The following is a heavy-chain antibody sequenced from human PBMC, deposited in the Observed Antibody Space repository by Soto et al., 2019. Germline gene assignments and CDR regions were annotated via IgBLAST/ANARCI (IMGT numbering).Heavy chain of an antibody. V-gene: IGHV3-13*01. CDR2: FSRAGDT. CDR3: ARNGGGLDY. Sequence: EVQLVESGGGLVQPGGSLRLSCAASGFTFSTYDIYWVRHPTGKGLEWVSTFSRAGDTYYSDSVKGRFTISGDNAKNSLYLQMNSLGAGDTAVYYCARNGGGLDYWGPGTLVTVSS. D-gene: IGHD2-15*01. CDR1: GFTFSTYD. J-gene: IGHJ4*02.